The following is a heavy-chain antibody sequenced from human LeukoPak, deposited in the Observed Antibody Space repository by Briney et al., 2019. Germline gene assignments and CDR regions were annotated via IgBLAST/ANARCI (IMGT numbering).Heavy chain of an antibody. D-gene: IGHD5-18*01. Sequence: PGGSLRLSCAASGFTFSNYSMHWVRQAPGKGLEWVAVLSYDGSQKYYADSVKGRFTISRDNSKNTLHVQMNSLRAEDTAVYYCARSGQLWLSSHDYWGQGTLVTVSS. CDR1: GFTFSNYS. CDR2: LSYDGSQK. J-gene: IGHJ4*02. V-gene: IGHV3-30*03. CDR3: ARSGQLWLSSHDY.